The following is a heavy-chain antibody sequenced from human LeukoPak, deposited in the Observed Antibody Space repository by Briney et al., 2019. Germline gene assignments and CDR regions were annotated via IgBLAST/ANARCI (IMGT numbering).Heavy chain of an antibody. D-gene: IGHD3-3*01. CDR2: IYTSGST. V-gene: IGHV4-4*07. CDR1: GGSISSYY. CDR3: ARASDFWSGYYGKDAFDI. Sequence: SETLSLTCTVSGGSISSYYWSWIRQPPGKGLEWIGRIYTSGSTNYNPSLKSRVTMSVDTSKNQFSLKLSSVTAADTAVYYCARASDFWSGYYGKDAFDIWGQGQWSPSLQ. J-gene: IGHJ3*02.